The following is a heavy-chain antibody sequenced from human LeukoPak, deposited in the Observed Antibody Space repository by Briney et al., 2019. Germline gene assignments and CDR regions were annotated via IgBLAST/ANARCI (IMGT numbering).Heavy chain of an antibody. J-gene: IGHJ4*02. CDR3: ARDNTGIVGATYFDY. CDR1: GFTFSRHV. CDR2: IWYDGSNK. D-gene: IGHD1-26*01. V-gene: IGHV3-33*08. Sequence: PGGSLRLSCAASGFTFSRHVMHWVRQAPGKGLEWVAVIWYDGSNKYYADSVKGRFTISRDNSKNTLYLQMNSLRAEDTAVYYCARDNTGIVGATYFDYWGQGTLVTVSS.